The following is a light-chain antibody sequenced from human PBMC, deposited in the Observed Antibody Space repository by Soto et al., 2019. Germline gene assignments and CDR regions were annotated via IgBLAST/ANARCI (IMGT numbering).Light chain of an antibody. Sequence: IVLTQSQATLSLSPGTRATVCCRASQNVSIYLTWYQQKPGQAPRLLIHDVSNRATGIPARFSGSGSGTDFTLTISSLEPEDFAVYYCQQCSNWPRTFGQGTKVDIK. CDR3: QQCSNWPRT. CDR1: QNVSIY. J-gene: IGKJ1*01. V-gene: IGKV3-11*01. CDR2: DVS.